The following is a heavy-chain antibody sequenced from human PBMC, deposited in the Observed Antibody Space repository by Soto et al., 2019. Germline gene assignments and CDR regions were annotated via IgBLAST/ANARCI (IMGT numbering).Heavy chain of an antibody. V-gene: IGHV3-30*18. CDR3: AKVFYAFGVATYGMDV. CDR1: RISLSLYG. CDR2: ISYAGSKK. D-gene: IGHD3-10*01. J-gene: IGHJ6*02. Sequence: EGCLRLSCAASRISLSLYGMHCVRQTPSKGLEWMHSISYAGSKKYYTDSVKGRFTISRDNSKHTLYLQVNRLRHEGTSLYSCAKVFYAFGVATYGMDVWGQGTTVTVSS.